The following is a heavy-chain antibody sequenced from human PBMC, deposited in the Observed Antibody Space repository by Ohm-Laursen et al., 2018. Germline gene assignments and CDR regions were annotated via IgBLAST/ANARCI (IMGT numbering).Heavy chain of an antibody. J-gene: IGHJ5*02. D-gene: IGHD4-11*01. CDR3: ARNTTGP. CDR2: INHSGST. Sequence: GTLSLTCAVYGGSFSGYYWTWIRQPPGKGLEWIGEINHSGSTNYNPSLKSRVTISVDTSKNQFSLKRSSVTAADTAVYYCARNTTGPWGQGTLVTVSS. V-gene: IGHV4-34*01. CDR1: GGSFSGYY.